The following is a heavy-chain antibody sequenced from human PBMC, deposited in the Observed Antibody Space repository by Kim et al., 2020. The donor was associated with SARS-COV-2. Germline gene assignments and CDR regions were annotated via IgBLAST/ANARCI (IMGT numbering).Heavy chain of an antibody. CDR3: ARGGYKSSSGWFDP. Sequence: SETLSLTCTVSVGSISSAYYWTWIRQQPGKGLEWIGYIYYSGDTYFNPSLKSRLAISRDTSKNQFSLKLNSVTAADTAVYYCARGGYKSSSGWFDPWGQGILVTVSS. CDR1: VGSISSAYY. J-gene: IGHJ5*02. V-gene: IGHV4-31*03. D-gene: IGHD6-6*01. CDR2: IYYSGDT.